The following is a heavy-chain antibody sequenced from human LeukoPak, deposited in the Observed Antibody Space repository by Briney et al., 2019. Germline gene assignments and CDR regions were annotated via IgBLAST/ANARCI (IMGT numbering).Heavy chain of an antibody. J-gene: IGHJ4*02. CDR2: ISTYNGNT. V-gene: IGHV1-18*01. D-gene: IGHD3-10*01. CDR1: GYSFSSYG. Sequence: ASVKVSCKASGYSFSSYGISWVRQAPGQGLEWMGWISTYNGNTRYAQKVQDRVTVTTDTSTTTGYTELRSLRSDDTAVYYCARAPNYSGSGSFFSDYWGQGTLVTVPS. CDR3: ARAPNYSGSGSFFSDY.